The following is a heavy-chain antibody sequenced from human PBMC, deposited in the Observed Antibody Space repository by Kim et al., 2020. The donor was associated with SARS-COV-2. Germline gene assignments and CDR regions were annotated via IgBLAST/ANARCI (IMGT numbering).Heavy chain of an antibody. CDR2: INWNGGST. J-gene: IGHJ4*02. CDR1: GFTFDDYG. V-gene: IGHV3-20*01. D-gene: IGHD2-2*01. CDR3: ARDDSYCSSTSCYPDY. Sequence: GGSLRLSCAASGFTFDDYGMSWVRQAPGKGLEWVSGINWNGGSTGYADSVKGRFTISRDNAKNSLYLQMNSLRAEDTALYHCARDDSYCSSTSCYPDYWGQGTLVTVSS.